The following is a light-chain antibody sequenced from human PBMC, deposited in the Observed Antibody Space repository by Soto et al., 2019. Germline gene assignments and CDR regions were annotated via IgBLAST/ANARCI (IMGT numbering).Light chain of an antibody. CDR3: SSYTSSNTLVV. V-gene: IGLV2-14*01. J-gene: IGLJ2*01. CDR2: DVS. CDR1: SSDVGGYNY. Sequence: QSALTQPASVSGSPGQSITIXCTGTSSDVGGYNYVSWYQQHPGKAPKLMIYDVSNRPSGVSNRFSGSKSGNTASLTISGLQAEDEADYYCSSYTSSNTLVVFGGGTKVTVL.